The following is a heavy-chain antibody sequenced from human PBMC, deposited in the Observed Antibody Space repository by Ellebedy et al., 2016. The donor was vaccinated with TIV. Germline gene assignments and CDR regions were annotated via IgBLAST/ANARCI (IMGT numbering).Heavy chain of an antibody. J-gene: IGHJ6*02. CDR2: ISSTSTYT. CDR1: EFTFSTYS. CDR3: ARGTNYYWFGMDV. V-gene: IGHV3-21*01. Sequence: GGSLRLSCAASEFTFSTYSMNWVRQAPGKGLEWVSSISSTSTYTFYADSVKGRFTIYRDNAKDSLYLQMNSLTAEDTAVYYCARGTNYYWFGMDVWGQGTTVTVSS.